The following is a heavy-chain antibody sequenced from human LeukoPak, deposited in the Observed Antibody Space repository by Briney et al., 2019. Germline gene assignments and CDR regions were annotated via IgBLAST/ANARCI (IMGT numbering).Heavy chain of an antibody. CDR2: MTASGVT. D-gene: IGHD5-12*01. J-gene: IGHJ4*02. V-gene: IGHV3-48*04. CDR3: TRYGGYSGFDFDY. CDR1: GFSFNFHS. Sequence: QPGGSLRLSCAASGFSFNFHSMNWVRQAPGKGLEWISYMTASGVTMYAESVYGRFTISRDNDKKSVYLQMISLRVEDTAVYFCTRYGGYSGFDFDYWGQGVLVTVSS.